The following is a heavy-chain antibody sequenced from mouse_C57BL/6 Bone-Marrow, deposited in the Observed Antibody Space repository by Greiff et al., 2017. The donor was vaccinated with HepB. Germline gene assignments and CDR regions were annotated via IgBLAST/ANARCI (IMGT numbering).Heavy chain of an antibody. D-gene: IGHD2-1*01. CDR2: IDPSDSET. CDR1: GYTFTSYW. Sequence: VQLQQPGAELVRPGSSVKLSCKASGYTFTSYWMHWVKQRPKQGLEWIGNIDPSDSETHYNQKFKDKATLTVDKSSSTAYMQLSSLTSEDSAVYYGAAYGNYEGCAYGGQGTLVTVSA. CDR3: AAYGNYEGCAY. J-gene: IGHJ3*01. V-gene: IGHV1-52*01.